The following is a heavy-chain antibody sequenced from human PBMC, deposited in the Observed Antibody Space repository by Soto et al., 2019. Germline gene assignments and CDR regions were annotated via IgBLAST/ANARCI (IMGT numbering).Heavy chain of an antibody. J-gene: IGHJ6*02. V-gene: IGHV4-4*02. D-gene: IGHD4-17*01. CDR1: GGSISSSNW. Sequence: SETLSLTCAVSGGSISSSNWRSWVRQPPGKGLEWIGEVYHSGSTNYNPSLKSRVTISVDKSKNQFSLKLSSVTAADTAVYYCARDDRAVYGDYPYYYYYGMDVWGQGTTVTVSS. CDR2: VYHSGST. CDR3: ARDDRAVYGDYPYYYYYGMDV.